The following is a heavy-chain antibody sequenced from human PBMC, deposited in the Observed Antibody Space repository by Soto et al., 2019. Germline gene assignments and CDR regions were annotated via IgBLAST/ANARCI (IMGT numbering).Heavy chain of an antibody. Sequence: SETLSLTCTVSGGSISDDYWSWIRQPPGKGLEWIGHISHSGSTYYNPSLKSRVTISVDTSKNQFSLKLSSVTAADTAVYYCARHGIVGATTDRSFDYWGQGTLVTVSS. CDR2: ISHSGST. V-gene: IGHV4-59*08. D-gene: IGHD1-26*01. CDR3: ARHGIVGATTDRSFDY. CDR1: GGSISDDY. J-gene: IGHJ4*02.